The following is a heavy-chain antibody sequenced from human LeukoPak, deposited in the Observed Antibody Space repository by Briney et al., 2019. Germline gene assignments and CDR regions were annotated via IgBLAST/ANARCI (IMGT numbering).Heavy chain of an antibody. D-gene: IGHD3-9*01. V-gene: IGHV3-30*02. J-gene: IGHJ4*02. Sequence: GGSLRLSCAASGFTFSSFVLNWVRPAPGQGIEWVAFLRNVVSSQHYSDSVNRRITISRDNSKSMLYLQMNSLRHEDTAVYYCAKDPAQNDWFPEDWGQGTLVTVS. CDR1: GFTFSSFV. CDR3: AKDPAQNDWFPED. CDR2: LRNVVSSQ.